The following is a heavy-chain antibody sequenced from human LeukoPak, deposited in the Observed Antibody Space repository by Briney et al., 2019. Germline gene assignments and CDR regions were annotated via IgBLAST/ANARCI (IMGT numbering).Heavy chain of an antibody. CDR1: GGSFSGYY. V-gene: IGHV4-34*01. CDR2: INHSGST. Sequence: SETLSLTCAVYGGSFSGYYWSWIRQPPGKGLEWIGEINHSGSTNYNPSLKSRVTISVDTSKNQSSLKLSSVTAADTAVYYCARGGHYGSSWFDPWGQGTLVTVSS. D-gene: IGHD4-17*01. CDR3: ARGGHYGSSWFDP. J-gene: IGHJ5*02.